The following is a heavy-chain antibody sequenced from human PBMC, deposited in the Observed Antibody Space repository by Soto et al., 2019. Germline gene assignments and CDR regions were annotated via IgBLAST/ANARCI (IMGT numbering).Heavy chain of an antibody. J-gene: IGHJ3*02. CDR2: ISGSSGTI. D-gene: IGHD3-3*01. V-gene: IGHV3-48*01. CDR1: GFTFSGYS. Sequence: PGGSLRLSCAASGFTFSGYSMSWVRQAPGKGLEWVSHISGSSGTIYYADSVKGRFTISRDNAKNSLYLQMSSLRAEDTAMYYCARDSPPYDLWSGYSRDAFDIWGQGTMVTVSS. CDR3: ARDSPPYDLWSGYSRDAFDI.